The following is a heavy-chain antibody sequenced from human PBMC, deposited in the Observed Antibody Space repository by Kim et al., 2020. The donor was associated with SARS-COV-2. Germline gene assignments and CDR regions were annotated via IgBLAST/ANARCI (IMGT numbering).Heavy chain of an antibody. CDR1: GFTFSTYW. CDR3: ARTLDAIAAAGRYFDL. J-gene: IGHJ2*01. D-gene: IGHD6-13*01. CDR2: IKEDGSEK. Sequence: GGSLRLSCAASGFTFSTYWMTWFRQAPGKGLEWVANIKEDGSEKYYVDSVKGRFTISRDNAKNSMYLQMNSLRAEDTAVYYCARTLDAIAAAGRYFDLWGRGTLVTVSS. V-gene: IGHV3-7*01.